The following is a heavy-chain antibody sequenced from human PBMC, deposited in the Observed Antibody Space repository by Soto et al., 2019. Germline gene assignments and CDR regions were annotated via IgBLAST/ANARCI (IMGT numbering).Heavy chain of an antibody. D-gene: IGHD3-3*01. CDR3: ARNYDFWSGRDIYYYYYMDV. CDR2: IYYSGST. V-gene: IGHV4-39*01. J-gene: IGHJ6*03. Sequence: SETLSLTCTVSGGSISSSSYYWGWIRQPPGKGLEWIGSIYYSGSTYYNPSLKSRVTISVDTSKNQFSLKLSSVTAADTAVYYCARNYDFWSGRDIYYYYYMDVWGKGTTVTVSS. CDR1: GGSISSSSYY.